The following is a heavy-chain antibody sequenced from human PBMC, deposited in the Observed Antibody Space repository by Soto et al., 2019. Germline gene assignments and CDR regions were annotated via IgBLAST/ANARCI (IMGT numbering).Heavy chain of an antibody. D-gene: IGHD5-18*01. CDR3: ARYIYGYVDY. J-gene: IGHJ4*02. Sequence: GSLRLSCAGSGFTLSDHYIDWVRQAPGKGLEWVGRSRDKAQGYSTAYAASVKGRFTTSRDESKNSVYLQMNSLRAEDTALYYCARYIYGYVDYWGQGTLVTVSS. CDR2: SRDKAQGYST. V-gene: IGHV3-72*01. CDR1: GFTLSDHY.